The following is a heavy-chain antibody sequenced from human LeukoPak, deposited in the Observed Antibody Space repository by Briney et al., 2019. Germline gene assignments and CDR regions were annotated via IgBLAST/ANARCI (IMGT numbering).Heavy chain of an antibody. Sequence: PSETLSLTWTVSGGSISSTIYYWGWIRQRPGKGLEWIGSIYYSGSTYYNPSLKSRVTISVDTSKNQFSLNLSSVTAADTAMYYCARQYYSDHYGYYPPGYWGQGTLVTVSS. CDR1: GGSISSTIYY. D-gene: IGHD3-22*01. V-gene: IGHV4-39*01. J-gene: IGHJ4*02. CDR2: IYYSGST. CDR3: ARQYYSDHYGYYPPGY.